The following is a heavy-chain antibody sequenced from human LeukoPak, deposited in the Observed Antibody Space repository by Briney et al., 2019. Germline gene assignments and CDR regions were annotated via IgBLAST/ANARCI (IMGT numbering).Heavy chain of an antibody. D-gene: IGHD3-16*01. Sequence: ASVKVSCKASGYTFTSYYMHRVRQAPGQGLEWMGIINPSGGSTSYAQKFQGRVTMTRDTSTSTVYMELSSLRSEDTAVYYCARDLGGHYGMDVWGQGTTVTVSS. CDR3: ARDLGGHYGMDV. V-gene: IGHV1-46*01. J-gene: IGHJ6*02. CDR2: INPSGGST. CDR1: GYTFTSYY.